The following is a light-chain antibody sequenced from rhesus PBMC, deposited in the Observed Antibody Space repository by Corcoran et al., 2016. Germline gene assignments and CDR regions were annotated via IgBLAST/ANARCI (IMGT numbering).Light chain of an antibody. J-gene: IGKJ1*01. CDR1: QSASNK. CDR2: GAS. V-gene: IGKV3-31*02. Sequence: EIVMTQSPATLSLSPGETATISCRTSQSASNKLAWYQQKPGQAPRLLIYGASTRATGIPDRFSGSGSGTDFSLTINSLEPEDFAVYYYQETSNLSTFGQGTKVEIK. CDR3: QETSNLST.